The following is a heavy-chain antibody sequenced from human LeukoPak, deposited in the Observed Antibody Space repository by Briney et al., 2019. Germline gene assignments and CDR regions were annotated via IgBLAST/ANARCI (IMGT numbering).Heavy chain of an antibody. J-gene: IGHJ4*02. CDR1: GFTFSNFW. Sequence: SGGSLRLSCAASGFTFSNFWMHWVRQAPGKGLVWVSRINGDGSSASYADSVKGRFTISRDNAKNTLFLQMSSLRAEDTAIYYCARIRYNDYDDWGQGTLVTVSS. CDR3: ARIRYNDYDD. V-gene: IGHV3-74*01. D-gene: IGHD5-12*01. CDR2: INGDGSSA.